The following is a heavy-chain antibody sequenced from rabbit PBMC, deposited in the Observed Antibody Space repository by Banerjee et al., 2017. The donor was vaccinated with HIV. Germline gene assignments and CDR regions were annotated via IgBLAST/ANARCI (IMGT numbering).Heavy chain of an antibody. J-gene: IGHJ4*01. V-gene: IGHV1S40*01. CDR2: IYGGSSGST. CDR1: GFSFSSGYD. D-gene: IGHD3-1*01. Sequence: QSLEESGGGLVKPEGSLTLTCKASGFSFSSGYDMCWVRQAPGKGLEWIACIYGGSSGSTYYASWAKGRFTISKTSSTTVTLQMTSLTAADTATYFCARHHGLWGPGTLVTVS. CDR3: ARHHGL.